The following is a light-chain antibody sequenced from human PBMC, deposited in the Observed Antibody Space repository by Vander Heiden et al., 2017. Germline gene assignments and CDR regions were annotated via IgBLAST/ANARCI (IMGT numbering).Light chain of an antibody. CDR2: QDN. CDR1: KLGDKY. J-gene: IGLJ1*01. Sequence: SYEPTQPPSVSVSPGQTASITCSGDKLGDKYASWYQQKPGQSPVLVIYQDNKRPSGIPERFSGSNSGNTATLTISGTQAMDEADYYCQAWDSTLYVFGTGTKVTVL. CDR3: QAWDSTLYV. V-gene: IGLV3-1*01.